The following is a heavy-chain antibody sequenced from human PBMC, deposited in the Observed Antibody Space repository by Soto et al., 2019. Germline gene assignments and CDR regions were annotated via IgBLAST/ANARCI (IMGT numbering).Heavy chain of an antibody. Sequence: GGSLRLSCAASGFTFETSSINCLRQTPGKGLEWVASISATSLYIYHADSVRGRFTISRENAKNTVFLQMDGLTAEDTAIYFCARDLGGGAHYGMDVWGQGTTVTVSS. V-gene: IGHV3-21*06. D-gene: IGHD3-16*01. CDR3: ARDLGGGAHYGMDV. CDR1: GFTFETSS. CDR2: ISATSLYI. J-gene: IGHJ6*02.